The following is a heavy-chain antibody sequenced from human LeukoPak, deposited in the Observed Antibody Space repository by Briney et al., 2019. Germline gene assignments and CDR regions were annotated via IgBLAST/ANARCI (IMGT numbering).Heavy chain of an antibody. J-gene: IGHJ4*02. CDR2: ITASGGT. CDR1: GFTFSSYA. CDR3: AKRGRYYFDQ. Sequence: GGSLRLSCAASGFTFSSYAMSWVRQAPGKGLEWVSTITASGGTYYADSLKGRFTISRDTSKSTLYLQINSLRAEDTAVYYCAKRGRYYFDQWGQGTLVTVSS. V-gene: IGHV3-23*01.